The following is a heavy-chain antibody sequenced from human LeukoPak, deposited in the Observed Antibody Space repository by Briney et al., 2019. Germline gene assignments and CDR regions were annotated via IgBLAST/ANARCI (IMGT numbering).Heavy chain of an antibody. CDR1: GGTFSNFT. CDR3: AREATMATNQFDY. V-gene: IGHV1-69*06. Sequence: GASVKVSCKASGGTFSNFTINWVRQAPGQGLEWMGGISPIFNSANYVQKFQGRVTFTADKSTSTAYMELSRLTSEDTAMYYCAREATMATNQFDYWGQGTLVTVSS. D-gene: IGHD4/OR15-4a*01. CDR2: ISPIFNSA. J-gene: IGHJ4*02.